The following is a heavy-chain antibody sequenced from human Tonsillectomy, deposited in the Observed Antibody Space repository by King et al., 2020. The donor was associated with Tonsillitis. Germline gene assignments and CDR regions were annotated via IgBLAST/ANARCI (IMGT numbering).Heavy chain of an antibody. Sequence: VQLVESGGGLVQPGGSLRLSCAASGFTFSSYAMSWVRQAPGKGLEGVSAISGSGGYTYYAGSVKGRFTISSDNSKHTLFLQMNSLRGEDTAVYYCAKDVGRVPDAFDIWGQGTMVTVSS. J-gene: IGHJ3*02. D-gene: IGHD3-10*01. V-gene: IGHV3-23*04. CDR3: AKDVGRVPDAFDI. CDR1: GFTFSSYA. CDR2: ISGSGGYT.